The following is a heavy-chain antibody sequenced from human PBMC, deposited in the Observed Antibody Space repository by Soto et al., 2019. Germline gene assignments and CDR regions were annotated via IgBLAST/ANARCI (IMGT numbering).Heavy chain of an antibody. CDR1: GGSISSYY. Sequence: SETLSLTCTVSGGSISSYYWSWIRQPPGKGLEWIGYIYYSGSTNYNPSLKSRVTISVDTSKNQFSLKLSSVTAADTAVYYCARGQPYYDFWSGYDYPLVNHYYYMDVWGKGTTVTVSS. CDR2: IYYSGST. V-gene: IGHV4-59*01. D-gene: IGHD3-3*01. CDR3: ARGQPYYDFWSGYDYPLVNHYYYMDV. J-gene: IGHJ6*03.